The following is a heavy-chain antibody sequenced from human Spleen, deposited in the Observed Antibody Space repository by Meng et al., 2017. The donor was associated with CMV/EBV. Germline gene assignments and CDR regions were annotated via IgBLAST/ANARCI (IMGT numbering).Heavy chain of an antibody. CDR2: INHSGST. CDR3: ARETPMGIVAAVVDP. Sequence: YGGSFSGYYWSWIRQPPGKGLEWIGEINHSGSTNYNPSLKSRVTISVDTSKNQFSLKLSSVTAADTAVYYCARETPMGIVAAVVDPWGQGTLVTVSS. D-gene: IGHD5-12*01. CDR1: GGSFSGYY. V-gene: IGHV4-34*01. J-gene: IGHJ5*02.